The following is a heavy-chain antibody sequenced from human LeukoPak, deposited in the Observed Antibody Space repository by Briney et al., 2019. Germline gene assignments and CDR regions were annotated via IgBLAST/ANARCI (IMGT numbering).Heavy chain of an antibody. CDR1: GFTFSSYW. CDR3: ARDGPDYGDYYYYYYYMDV. CDR2: IKQDGSEK. Sequence: GGSLRLSCAASGFTFSSYWMSWVRQAPGKGLEWVANIKQDGSEKYYVDSVKGRFTIFRDNAKNSLYLQMNSLRAEDTAVYYCARDGPDYGDYYYYYYYMDVWGKGTTVTVSS. D-gene: IGHD4-17*01. V-gene: IGHV3-7*01. J-gene: IGHJ6*03.